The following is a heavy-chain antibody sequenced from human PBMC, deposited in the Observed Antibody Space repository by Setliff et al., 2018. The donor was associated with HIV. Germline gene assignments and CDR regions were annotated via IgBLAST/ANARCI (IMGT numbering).Heavy chain of an antibody. Sequence: PSETLSLTCSVSGTSLSSSDFYWGWIRQPPGKGLEWIGNIYYSETTYYNSSLKSRVTISVDTSKNHFSLKLSSVTAADTAVYYCARGNYYNLWADPFDFWGQGTLVTVSS. D-gene: IGHD3-3*01. CDR3: ARGNYYNLWADPFDF. J-gene: IGHJ5*01. V-gene: IGHV4-39*07. CDR2: IYYSETT. CDR1: GTSLSSSDFY.